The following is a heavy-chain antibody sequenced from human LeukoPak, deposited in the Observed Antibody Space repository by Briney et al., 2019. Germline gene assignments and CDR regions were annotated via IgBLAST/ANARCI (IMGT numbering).Heavy chain of an antibody. Sequence: GGSLRLSCAASGFIFSNFGMHWVRQAPGKGLEWVAFIQFDGSNKYYADSVKGRFTISRDNSKNTLHLQMNSLRPEDTAVYYCKADSSAVRGDNWFDPWGQGTLVTVSS. V-gene: IGHV3-30*02. CDR2: IQFDGSNK. D-gene: IGHD3-22*01. CDR1: GFIFSNFG. CDR3: KADSSAVRGDNWFDP. J-gene: IGHJ5*02.